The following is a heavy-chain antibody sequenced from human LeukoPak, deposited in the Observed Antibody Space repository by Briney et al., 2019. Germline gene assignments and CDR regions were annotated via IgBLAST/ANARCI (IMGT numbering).Heavy chain of an antibody. J-gene: IGHJ4*02. V-gene: IGHV3-23*01. D-gene: IGHD3-3*01. CDR1: GFTLSVFV. CDR2: LSGSGGST. Sequence: GGSLRLSCAAPGFTLSVFVTHWVRQAPGKGLEWVSTLSGSGGSTYYADSVKGRFTISRDNSKNTLYLQMNSLRAEDTAVYYCAKDLTIFGVVLIVLEDDYWGQGTLVTVSS. CDR3: AKDLTIFGVVLIVLEDDY.